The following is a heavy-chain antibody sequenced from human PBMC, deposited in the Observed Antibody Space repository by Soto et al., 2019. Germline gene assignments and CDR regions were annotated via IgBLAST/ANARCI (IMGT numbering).Heavy chain of an antibody. D-gene: IGHD6-19*01. V-gene: IGHV3-23*01. J-gene: IGHJ4*02. CDR1: GFTFSSYV. CDR2: ISGSGVST. CDR3: AKDYPGIAVAGDNFDY. Sequence: GGSLRLSCAASGFTFSSYVMSWVRQAPGKGLEWVSAISGSGVSTYYADSVKGRFTISRDNSKNTLYLQMNSLRAEDTAVYYCAKDYPGIAVAGDNFDYWGQGTLVTVSS.